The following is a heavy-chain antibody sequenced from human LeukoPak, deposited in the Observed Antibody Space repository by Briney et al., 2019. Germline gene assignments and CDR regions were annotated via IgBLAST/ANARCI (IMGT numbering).Heavy chain of an antibody. D-gene: IGHD2-15*01. J-gene: IGHJ5*02. V-gene: IGHV3-74*01. Sequence: GSLRLSCAASGFTFSNYWMHWVRQVPGKGLVWVARITSGGTSTTYAASVKGRFTISRDNAKNTLYLQMNSLRADDTGLYFCARAYSTSYSDWFDPWGQGTLVTVSS. CDR3: ARAYSTSYSDWFDP. CDR2: ITSGGTST. CDR1: GFTFSNYW.